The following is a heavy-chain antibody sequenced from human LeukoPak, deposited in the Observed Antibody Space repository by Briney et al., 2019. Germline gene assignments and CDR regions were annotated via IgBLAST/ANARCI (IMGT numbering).Heavy chain of an antibody. V-gene: IGHV3-48*01. CDR3: ARVWGDYSNTDY. J-gene: IGHJ4*02. D-gene: IGHD4-11*01. Sequence: LAGGSLRLSCAASGFTFSSYPMIWVRQAPGKGLECISYISSSGDTIHYADSVKGRFTFSRDNAKNSLYLQMNSLRAEDTAVYYCARVWGDYSNTDYWGQGTLVTVSS. CDR1: GFTFSSYP. CDR2: ISSSGDTI.